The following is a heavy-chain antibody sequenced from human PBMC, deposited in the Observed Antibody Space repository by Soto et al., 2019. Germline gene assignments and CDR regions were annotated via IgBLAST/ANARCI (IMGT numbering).Heavy chain of an antibody. CDR3: AGGGVRGVITRTRDYYGMDV. V-gene: IGHV5-51*01. Sequence: PGESLKISCKGSGYSFTSYWIGWVRQMPGKGLEWMGIIYPGDSDTRYSPSFQGQVTISADKPISTAYLQWSSLKASDTAMYYCAGGGVRGVITRTRDYYGMDVWGQGTTVTVSS. CDR1: GYSFTSYW. D-gene: IGHD3-10*01. J-gene: IGHJ6*02. CDR2: IYPGDSDT.